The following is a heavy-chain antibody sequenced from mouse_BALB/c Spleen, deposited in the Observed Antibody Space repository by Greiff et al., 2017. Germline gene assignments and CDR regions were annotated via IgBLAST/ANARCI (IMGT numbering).Heavy chain of an antibody. CDR1: GYTFTSYW. J-gene: IGHJ3*01. Sequence: VKLMESGAELAKPGASVKMSCKASGYTFTSYWMHWVKQRPGQGLEWIGYINPSTGYTEYNQKFKDKATLTADKSSSTAYMQLSSLTSEDSAVYYCANNYGGFAYWGQGTLVTVSA. V-gene: IGHV1-7*01. CDR2: INPSTGYT. D-gene: IGHD1-1*01. CDR3: ANNYGGFAY.